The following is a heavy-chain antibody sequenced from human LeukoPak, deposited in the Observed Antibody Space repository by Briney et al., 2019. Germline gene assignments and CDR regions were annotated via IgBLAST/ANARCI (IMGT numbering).Heavy chain of an antibody. V-gene: IGHV1-18*01. D-gene: IGHD1-7*01. J-gene: IGHJ3*02. Sequence: ASVKVSCKASGYTFTSYGISWVRQAPGQGLEWMGWISAYNGNTNYAQKLQGRVTMTRNTSISTAYMELSSLRSEDTAVYYCARNYQTGAFDIWGQGTMVTVSS. CDR3: ARNYQTGAFDI. CDR2: ISAYNGNT. CDR1: GYTFTSYG.